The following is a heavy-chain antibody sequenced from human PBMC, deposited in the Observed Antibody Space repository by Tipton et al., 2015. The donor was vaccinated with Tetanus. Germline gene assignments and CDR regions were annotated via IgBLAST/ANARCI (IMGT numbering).Heavy chain of an antibody. CDR1: GFTFDDYA. Sequence: SLRLSCAASGFTFDDYAMHWVRQAPGKGLEWVSGISWNSGTIDYADSVKGRFTMSRDNAKNSLYLQMNSLRAEDTAFYYCAKDRKDRYYSPFEYWGQGALVIVSS. D-gene: IGHD2/OR15-2a*01. V-gene: IGHV3-9*01. CDR3: AKDRKDRYYSPFEY. J-gene: IGHJ4*02. CDR2: ISWNSGTI.